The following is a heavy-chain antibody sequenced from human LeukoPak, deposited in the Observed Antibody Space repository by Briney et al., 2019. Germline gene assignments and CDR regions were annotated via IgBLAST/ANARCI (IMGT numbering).Heavy chain of an antibody. CDR1: GGSISSGDYY. CDR2: IYYSGST. V-gene: IGHV4-30-4*01. CDR3: ARDWSEDYYYGMDV. Sequence: SETLSLTCTVSGGSISSGDYYWSWIRQPPGKGLEWIGYIYYSGSTYYNPSLKSRVTISVDTSKNQFSLKLSSVTAADTALYYCARDWSEDYYYGMDVWGQGTTVTVSS. J-gene: IGHJ6*02.